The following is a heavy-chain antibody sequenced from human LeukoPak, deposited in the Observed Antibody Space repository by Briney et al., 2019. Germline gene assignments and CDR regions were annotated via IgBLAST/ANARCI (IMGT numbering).Heavy chain of an antibody. CDR3: VKDPRSSGWFHWFDP. J-gene: IGHJ5*02. CDR1: GFTFSSYA. D-gene: IGHD6-19*01. Sequence: GGSLRLSCSASGFTFSSYAMHWVRQAPGKGLEYVSAISSNEGSTYYADSVKGRFTISRDNSKNTLYLQMSSLRAEDTAVYYCVKDPRSSGWFHWFDPWGQGTLVTVSS. CDR2: ISSNEGST. V-gene: IGHV3-64D*06.